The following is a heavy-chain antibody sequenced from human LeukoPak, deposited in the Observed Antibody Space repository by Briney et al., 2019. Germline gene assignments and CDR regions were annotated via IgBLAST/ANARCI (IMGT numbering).Heavy chain of an antibody. Sequence: GASVKVSCKASGYTFTGYYMHWVRQAPGQGLGWMGWINPNSGGTNYAQKFQGRVTMTRDTSISTAYMELSRLRSDDTAVYYCARALGYCSGGSCYSSYYYYYGMDVWGQGTTVTVSS. CDR1: GYTFTGYY. J-gene: IGHJ6*02. V-gene: IGHV1-2*02. D-gene: IGHD2-15*01. CDR2: INPNSGGT. CDR3: ARALGYCSGGSCYSSYYYYYGMDV.